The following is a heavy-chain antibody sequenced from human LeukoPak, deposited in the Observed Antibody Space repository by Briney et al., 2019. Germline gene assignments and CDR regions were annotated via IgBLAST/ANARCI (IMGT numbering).Heavy chain of an antibody. CDR3: ASGSYSSSWYLVY. J-gene: IGHJ4*02. CDR2: IYYSVST. CDR1: GGSISSYY. Sequence: SETLSLTCTVSGGSISSYYWSWIRQPPGKGLEWIGYIYYSVSTNYNPSLKSRVTISVDTSKNQFSLKLSSVTAADTAVYYCASGSYSSSWYLVYWGQGTLVTVSS. D-gene: IGHD6-13*01. V-gene: IGHV4-59*08.